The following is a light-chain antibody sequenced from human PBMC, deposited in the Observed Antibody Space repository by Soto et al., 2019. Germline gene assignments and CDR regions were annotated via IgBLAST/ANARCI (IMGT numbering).Light chain of an antibody. CDR3: QQYDSSPPSIT. V-gene: IGKV3-20*01. CDR2: GTT. CDR1: QSVTRSY. J-gene: IGKJ5*01. Sequence: EIVLTQSPGTLSLSPGERATLSCRASQSVTRSYLAWYQQKPGQAPRLLIYGTTSRATGTPYRFSGSGSGTDFTLTINRLEPEDFAVYYCQQYDSSPPSITFGQGTRLEIK.